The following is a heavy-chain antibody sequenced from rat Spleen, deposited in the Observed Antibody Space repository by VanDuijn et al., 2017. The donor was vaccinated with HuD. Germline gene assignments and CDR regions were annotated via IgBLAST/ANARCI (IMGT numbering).Heavy chain of an antibody. V-gene: IGHV5-31*01. J-gene: IGHJ2*01. CDR3: TRENWELDV. CDR1: GFTFNNYW. Sequence: EAQLVESGGGIVQPGRSLKLSCVASGFTFNNYWMTWIRQAPGKGLEWVASITNASGRTYYPDSVKGRFTISRDTAQNTLYLQKNSLRSEDTATYYCTRENWELDVWGQGVMVTVSS. D-gene: IGHD5-1*01. CDR2: ITNASGRT.